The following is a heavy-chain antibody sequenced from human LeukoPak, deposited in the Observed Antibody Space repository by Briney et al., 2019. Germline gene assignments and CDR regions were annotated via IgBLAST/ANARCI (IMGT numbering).Heavy chain of an antibody. D-gene: IGHD1-26*01. CDR2: MNPNSGNT. CDR1: GYTFTSYD. J-gene: IGHJ4*02. CDR3: ARSSVGARRRIAY. V-gene: IGHV1-8*01. Sequence: WASVKVSCKASGYTFTSYDINWVRQATGQGLEWMGWMNPNSGNTGYAQKFQGRVTMTRSTSINTAYMELNSLTSEDTAVYYCARSSVGARRRIAYWGQGTLVTVSS.